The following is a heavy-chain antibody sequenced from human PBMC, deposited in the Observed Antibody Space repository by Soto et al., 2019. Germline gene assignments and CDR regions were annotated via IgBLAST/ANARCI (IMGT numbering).Heavy chain of an antibody. CDR1: GFTFSNAW. J-gene: IGHJ6*02. D-gene: IGHD6-6*01. CDR3: TTRVRIAARHPYYYYGMDV. Sequence: EVQLVESGGGLVKPGGSLRLSCAASGFTFSNAWMSWVRQAPGKGLEWVGRIKSKTDGGTTDYAAPVKGRFTISRDDSKNTLYLQMNSLKTEDTAVYYCTTRVRIAARHPYYYYGMDVWGQGTTVTVSS. V-gene: IGHV3-15*01. CDR2: IKSKTDGGTT.